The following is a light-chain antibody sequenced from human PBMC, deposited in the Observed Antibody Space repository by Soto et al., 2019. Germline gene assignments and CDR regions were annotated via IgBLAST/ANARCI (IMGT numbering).Light chain of an antibody. Sequence: EIVLTQSPGTLSLSPGERATLSCRASQSVSSSYFAWYQQKPGQAPRLLIYGASSRSTGSPDRFSGSGYGTDVTLTISRLEQADFVVYYCHQYDSSSLYTFGQGTKLEIK. CDR3: HQYDSSSLYT. V-gene: IGKV3-20*01. CDR1: QSVSSSY. J-gene: IGKJ2*01. CDR2: GAS.